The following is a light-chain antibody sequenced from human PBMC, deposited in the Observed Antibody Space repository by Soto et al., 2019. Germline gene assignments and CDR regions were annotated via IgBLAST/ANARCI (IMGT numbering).Light chain of an antibody. J-gene: IGKJ4*01. CDR3: QQYGSSPLT. CDR2: GAS. V-gene: IGKV3-20*01. CDR1: QSVSSSY. Sequence: EIVLTQSPGTLSLSAGDRATISCRASQSVSSSYLAWYQQKPGQATRLLIYGASSRATGIPDRFSGSGSGTDFTLTISRLEPEEFAVYYCQQYGSSPLTFGGGTKVEIK.